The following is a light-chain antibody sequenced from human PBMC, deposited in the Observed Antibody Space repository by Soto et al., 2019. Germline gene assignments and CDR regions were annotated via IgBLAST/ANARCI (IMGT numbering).Light chain of an antibody. J-gene: IGKJ2*01. V-gene: IGKV3-15*01. CDR3: QHYNCWPPDT. Sequence: EIVMTQSPATLSVSPGDRATLSCRASQSVSSNLAWYQQKPGQSPRLLIYGASTRATGIPARFSGSGSGTEFTLTINSLQSEDFAVYYCQHYNCWPPDTFGQGTKLEIK. CDR1: QSVSSN. CDR2: GAS.